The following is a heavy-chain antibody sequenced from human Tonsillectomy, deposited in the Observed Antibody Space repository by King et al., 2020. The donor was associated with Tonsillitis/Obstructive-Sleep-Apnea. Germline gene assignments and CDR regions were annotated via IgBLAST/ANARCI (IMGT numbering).Heavy chain of an antibody. V-gene: IGHV4-34*01. CDR3: ARDPSSIASRQRCMDV. D-gene: IGHD6-6*01. Sequence: VQLQQWGAGLLKPSETLSLTCAVYGGSFSGYYWSWLRQPPGKGLEWIGEINHSGSTNYNPSLKSRVTISVDTSKNQFSLKLSSVTAAATSVYYCARDPSSIASRQRCMDVWGQGTTVTVSS. CDR2: INHSGST. J-gene: IGHJ6*02. CDR1: GGSFSGYY.